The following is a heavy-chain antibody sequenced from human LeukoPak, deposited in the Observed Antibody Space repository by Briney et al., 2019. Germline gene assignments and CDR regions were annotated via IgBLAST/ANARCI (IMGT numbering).Heavy chain of an antibody. J-gene: IGHJ4*02. Sequence: GGSLRLSCAASGFAFSAYWMHWVRQAPGKGLEWVSRINEDATTITYADSVKGRFIISKDNSKKSLYLQMNNLRAEDTAVYYCARERGDSGYLYWGQGTLVTVSS. V-gene: IGHV3-74*01. CDR2: INEDATTI. D-gene: IGHD5-12*01. CDR3: ARERGDSGYLY. CDR1: GFAFSAYW.